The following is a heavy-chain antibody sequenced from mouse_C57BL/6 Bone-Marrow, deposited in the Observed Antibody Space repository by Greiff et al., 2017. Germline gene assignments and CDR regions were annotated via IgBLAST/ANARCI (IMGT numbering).Heavy chain of an antibody. CDR2: IYPGSGST. CDR3: ARRDYGNYYWYFDV. Sequence: QVQLQQPGAELVKPGASVKMSCKASGYTFTSYWITWVKQRPGQGLEWIGDIYPGSGSTNYNEKFKSKATLTVDTSSSTAYMQLSSLTSEDSAVYYLARRDYGNYYWYFDVWGTGTTVTVSS. J-gene: IGHJ1*03. CDR1: GYTFTSYW. V-gene: IGHV1-55*01. D-gene: IGHD2-1*01.